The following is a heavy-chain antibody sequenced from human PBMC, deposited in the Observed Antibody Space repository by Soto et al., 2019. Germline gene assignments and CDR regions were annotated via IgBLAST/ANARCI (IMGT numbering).Heavy chain of an antibody. CDR1: GYTFTSYY. Sequence: ASVKVSCKASGYTFTSYYMHWVRQAPGQGLEWMGIINPSGGSTSYAQKFQGRVTMTRDTSTSTVYMELSSLRSEDTAVYYCARSPGDVVVTAILWYYYYYGMDVWGQGTTVTVSS. D-gene: IGHD2-21*02. CDR2: INPSGGST. V-gene: IGHV1-46*01. J-gene: IGHJ6*02. CDR3: ARSPGDVVVTAILWYYYYYGMDV.